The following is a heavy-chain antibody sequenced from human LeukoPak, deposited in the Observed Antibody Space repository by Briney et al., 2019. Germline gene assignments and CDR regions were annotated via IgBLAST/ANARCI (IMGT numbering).Heavy chain of an antibody. Sequence: GGSLSLSCAASRFTFSIYRLNWVRQAPGKGLEWISFISGSSSNIYYADPVKGRFTISRDNAKNSLYLQMNSLRVEDTAVYYCASGDKFYDPYWGQGTLVTVST. CDR2: ISGSSSNI. CDR1: RFTFSIYR. V-gene: IGHV3-48*01. J-gene: IGHJ4*02. D-gene: IGHD3-16*01. CDR3: ASGDKFYDPY.